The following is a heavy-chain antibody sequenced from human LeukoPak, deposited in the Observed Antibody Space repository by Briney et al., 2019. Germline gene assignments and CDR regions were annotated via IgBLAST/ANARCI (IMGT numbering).Heavy chain of an antibody. CDR3: AGGWENAFDI. V-gene: IGHV3-30*02. D-gene: IGHD6-19*01. CDR2: IRYDGSNK. Sequence: GGSLRLSCAASGFTFSTYAMHWVRQAPGKGLEWVAFIRYDGSNKYYADSVKGRFTISRDNSKNTLYLQMNSLRAEDTAVYYCAGGWENAFDIWGQGTMVTVSS. J-gene: IGHJ3*02. CDR1: GFTFSTYA.